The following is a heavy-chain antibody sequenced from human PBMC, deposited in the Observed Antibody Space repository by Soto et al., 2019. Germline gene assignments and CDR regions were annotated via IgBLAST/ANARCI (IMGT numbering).Heavy chain of an antibody. J-gene: IGHJ6*02. CDR1: GGSISSSNW. Sequence: SETLSLTYAGSGGSISSSNWWSWVRQPPGKGLEWIGEIYHSGSTNYNPSLKSRVTISVDKSKNQFSLKLSSVTAADTAVYYCARISGSYYYGMDVWGQGTTVTVSS. CDR3: ARISGSYYYGMDV. D-gene: IGHD1-26*01. V-gene: IGHV4-4*02. CDR2: IYHSGST.